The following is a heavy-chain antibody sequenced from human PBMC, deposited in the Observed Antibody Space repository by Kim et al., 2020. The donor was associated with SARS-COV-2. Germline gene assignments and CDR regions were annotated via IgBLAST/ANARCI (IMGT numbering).Heavy chain of an antibody. CDR2: IYYYGNT. CDR3: AGRITMVRGDSPYFDY. V-gene: IGHV4-39*01. CDR1: GGSISSSSYY. D-gene: IGHD3-10*01. J-gene: IGHJ4*02. Sequence: SETLSLTCTVSGGSISSSSYYWGWIRQPPGKGLEWIGSIYYYGNTYYNPSLKSRVTISVDTSRNQFSLKLSSVTAADTAVYYCAGRITMVRGDSPYFDYWGQGTLVTVSS.